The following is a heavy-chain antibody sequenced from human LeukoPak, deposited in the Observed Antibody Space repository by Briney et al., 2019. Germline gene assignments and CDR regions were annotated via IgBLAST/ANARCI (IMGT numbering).Heavy chain of an antibody. CDR1: GYTFTSYG. CDR3: AFSPRGYDSSGDDY. Sequence: ASVKVSCTASGYTFTSYGISWVRQGPGQGLEWMGWISAYNGNTTYAQKLQGRVTMTTDTSTSTAYMELRSLRSDDTAVYYCAFSPRGYDSSGDDYWGQGTLVTVSS. D-gene: IGHD3-22*01. J-gene: IGHJ4*02. V-gene: IGHV1-18*01. CDR2: ISAYNGNT.